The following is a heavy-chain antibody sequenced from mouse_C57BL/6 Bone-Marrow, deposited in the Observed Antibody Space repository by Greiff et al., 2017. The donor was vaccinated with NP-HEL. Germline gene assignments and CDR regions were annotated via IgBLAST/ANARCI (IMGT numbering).Heavy chain of an antibody. CDR1: GFTFSDYG. J-gene: IGHJ2*01. CDR3: ARGSTVVSPPFDY. Sequence: EVHLVESGGGLVKPGGSLKLSCAASGFTFSDYGMHWVRQAPEKGLEWVAYISSGSSTIYYADTVKGRFTISRDNAKNTLFLQMTSLRSEDTAMYYCARGSTVVSPPFDYWGQGTTLTVSS. CDR2: ISSGSSTI. D-gene: IGHD1-1*01. V-gene: IGHV5-17*01.